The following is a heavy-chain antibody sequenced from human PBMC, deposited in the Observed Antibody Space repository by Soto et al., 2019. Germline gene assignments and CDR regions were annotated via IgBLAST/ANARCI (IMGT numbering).Heavy chain of an antibody. J-gene: IGHJ4*02. CDR3: AKDGIPIFIAAQHFDY. D-gene: IGHD6-6*01. V-gene: IGHV3-23*01. Sequence: HPGGSLRLSCAASGFTFSSYAMSWVRQAPGKGLEWVSAISGSGGSTYYADSVKGRFTISRDNSKNTLYLQMNSLRAEDTAVYYCAKDGIPIFIAAQHFDYWGQGTLVTVSS. CDR2: ISGSGGST. CDR1: GFTFSSYA.